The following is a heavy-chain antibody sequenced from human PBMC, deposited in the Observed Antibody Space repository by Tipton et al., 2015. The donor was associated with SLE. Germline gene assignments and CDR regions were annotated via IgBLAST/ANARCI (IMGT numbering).Heavy chain of an antibody. CDR2: IYASGST. J-gene: IGHJ5*02. Sequence: TLSLTCTVSGGSISSYYWSWIRQPAGQGLEWIGRIYASGSTNYNPSLNNRVAMSLDTSKKQFSLKLTSVTAADTAVYYCAKDSGFSSSNHWFDPWGQGTQVTVSS. D-gene: IGHD6-6*01. CDR3: AKDSGFSSSNHWFDP. CDR1: GGSISSYY. V-gene: IGHV4-4*07.